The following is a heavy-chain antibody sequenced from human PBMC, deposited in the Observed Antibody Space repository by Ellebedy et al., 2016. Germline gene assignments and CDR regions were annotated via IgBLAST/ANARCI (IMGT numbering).Heavy chain of an antibody. V-gene: IGHV3-23*01. CDR1: GFTFSSYA. J-gene: IGHJ4*02. CDR3: ARGWGLVDY. D-gene: IGHD2-21*01. CDR2: ISGSGGST. Sequence: GESLKISCAASGFTFSSYAMSWVRQAPGKGLEWVSAISGSGGSTYYADSVKGRFTISRDNAKNSLYLQMNSLRAEDTAVYYCARGWGLVDYWGQGTLVTVSS.